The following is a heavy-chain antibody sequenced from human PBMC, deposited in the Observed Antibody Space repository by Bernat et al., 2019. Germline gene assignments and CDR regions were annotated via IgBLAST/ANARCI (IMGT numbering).Heavy chain of an antibody. V-gene: IGHV4-34*01. CDR1: DGSFSASLSALY. CDR2: IHYTGST. D-gene: IGHD1-26*01. CDR3: ARGEGFKWDLL. Sequence: QVQLQQWGAGLLKPSETLSLTCAVYDGSFSASLSALYWSWIRQPPGKGLEWIGEIHYTGSTKFNPSLKSRASISVDTSNNQFSLRLTSVTAADTAVYYCARGEGFKWDLLWGQGPLVTVSS. J-gene: IGHJ1*01.